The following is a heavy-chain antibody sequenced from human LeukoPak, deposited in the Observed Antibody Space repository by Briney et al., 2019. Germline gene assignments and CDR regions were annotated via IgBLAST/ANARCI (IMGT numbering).Heavy chain of an antibody. D-gene: IGHD4-17*01. J-gene: IGHJ4*02. CDR2: INHSGST. CDR3: ARETGLRTFDN. CDR1: GGSFSGYY. Sequence: SETLSLTCAVYGGSFSGYYWSWIRQPPGKGLEWIGEINHSGSTNYNPSLKSRVTISVDTSKNQFSLKLSSVTAADTAVYYCARETGLRTFDNWGQGTLVTVSS. V-gene: IGHV4-34*01.